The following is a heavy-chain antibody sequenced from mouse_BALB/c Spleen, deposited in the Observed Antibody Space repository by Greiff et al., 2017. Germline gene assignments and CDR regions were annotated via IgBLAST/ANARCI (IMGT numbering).Heavy chain of an antibody. V-gene: IGHV5-6*01. CDR1: GFTFSSYG. CDR3: ARHSPSYYFDY. CDR2: ISSGGSYT. J-gene: IGHJ2*01. Sequence: EVMLVESGGDLVKPGGSLKLSCAASGFTFSSYGMTWVRQTPDKRLEWVATISSGGSYTYYPDSVKGRFTISRDNAKNTLYLQMSSLKSEDTAMYYCARHSPSYYFDYWGQGTTLTVSS.